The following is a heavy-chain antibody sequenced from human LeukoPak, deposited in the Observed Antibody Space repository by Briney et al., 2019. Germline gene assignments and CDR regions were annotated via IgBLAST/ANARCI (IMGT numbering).Heavy chain of an antibody. J-gene: IGHJ4*02. D-gene: IGHD3-22*01. CDR1: GFTFSSYA. CDR3: AKDRNPTYYYDSTSDY. V-gene: IGHV3-23*01. CDR2: ISGSGGST. Sequence: GGSLRLSCAASGFTFSSYAMSWVRQAPGKGLEGVSAISGSGGSTYYAASVKGRFTISRDNSKNTLYLQMNSLRAEDTAVYYCAKDRNPTYYYDSTSDYWGQGTLVTVSS.